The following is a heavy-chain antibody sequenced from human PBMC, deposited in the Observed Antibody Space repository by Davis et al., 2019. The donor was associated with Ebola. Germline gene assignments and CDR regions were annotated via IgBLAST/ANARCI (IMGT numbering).Heavy chain of an antibody. J-gene: IGHJ4*02. D-gene: IGHD3-22*01. CDR2: IYYTEST. CDR3: ARGAHYYDSSGYDS. CDR1: GGSISSYY. V-gene: IGHV4-59*01. Sequence: MPGGSLRLSCTVSGGSISSYYWSWIRQPPGKGLEWIGYIYYTESTNYNPSLKSRVTISVDMSKNQFSLKMTSVTAADTAVYYCARGAHYYDSSGYDSWGQGTLVTVSS.